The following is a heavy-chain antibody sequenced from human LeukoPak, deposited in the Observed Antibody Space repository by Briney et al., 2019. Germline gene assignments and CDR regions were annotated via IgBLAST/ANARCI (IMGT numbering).Heavy chain of an antibody. CDR2: IYYSGST. J-gene: IGHJ4*02. D-gene: IGHD6-19*01. Sequence: SETLSLTCTVSGGSIRSYYWSWIRQPPGKGLEWIGYIYYSGSTYYNPSLKSRVTISVDTSKNQFSLKLSSVTAADTAVYYCARDTDSGYLDYWGQGTLVTVSS. V-gene: IGHV4-59*12. CDR1: GGSIRSYY. CDR3: ARDTDSGYLDY.